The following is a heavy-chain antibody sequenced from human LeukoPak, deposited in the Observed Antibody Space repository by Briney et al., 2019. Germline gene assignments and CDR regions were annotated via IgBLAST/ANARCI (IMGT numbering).Heavy chain of an antibody. D-gene: IGHD1-1*01. Sequence: SETLSLTCTVSGGSISSGGYYWSWIRQHPGKGLEWIGYIYYSGSTYYNTSLKSRVTISVDTSKNQFSLKLSSVTAADTDVYYCARVNDGDGILAFDIWGQGTMVTVSS. CDR2: IYYSGST. J-gene: IGHJ3*02. CDR1: GGSISSGGYY. CDR3: ARVNDGDGILAFDI. V-gene: IGHV4-31*03.